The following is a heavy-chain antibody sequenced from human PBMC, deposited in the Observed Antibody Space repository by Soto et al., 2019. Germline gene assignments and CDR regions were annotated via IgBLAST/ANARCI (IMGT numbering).Heavy chain of an antibody. V-gene: IGHV4-61*01. Sequence: SETLSLTCTVSGGSVSSGSYYWSWIRQPPGKGLEWIGYIYYSGSTNYNPSLKSRVTISVDTSKNQFSLKLSSVTAADTAVYYCARESLVRGVIIYYYGMDVWGQGTTVTVPS. CDR1: GGSVSSGSYY. D-gene: IGHD3-10*01. CDR2: IYYSGST. J-gene: IGHJ6*02. CDR3: ARESLVRGVIIYYYGMDV.